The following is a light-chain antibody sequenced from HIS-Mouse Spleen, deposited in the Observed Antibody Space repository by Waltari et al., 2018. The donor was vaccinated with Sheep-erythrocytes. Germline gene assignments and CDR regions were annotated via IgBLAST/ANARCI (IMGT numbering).Light chain of an antibody. CDR2: DAS. J-gene: IGKJ2*01. Sequence: EIVLPQSPATLSLSPGERATLSCRASQSVSSYLAWYQQKPGQAPRLLIYDASNRATGIPARFSGSGSGTDFTLTISSLEPEDFATYYCQQFNSYLYTFGQGTKLEIK. CDR3: QQFNSYLYT. V-gene: IGKV3-11*01. CDR1: QSVSSY.